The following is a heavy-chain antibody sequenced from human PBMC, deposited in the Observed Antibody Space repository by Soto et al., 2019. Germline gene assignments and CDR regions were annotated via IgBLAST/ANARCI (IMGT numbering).Heavy chain of an antibody. Sequence: GGSLRLSCAASGFTFSSYAMSWVRQAPGKGLEWVSAISGSGGSTYYADSVKGRFTISRDNSKNTLYLQMNSLRAEDTAVYYCSKDMNPRRGPYYYGMDVWGQGTTVTVSS. D-gene: IGHD3-10*01. J-gene: IGHJ6*02. CDR2: ISGSGGST. CDR1: GFTFSSYA. V-gene: IGHV3-23*01. CDR3: SKDMNPRRGPYYYGMDV.